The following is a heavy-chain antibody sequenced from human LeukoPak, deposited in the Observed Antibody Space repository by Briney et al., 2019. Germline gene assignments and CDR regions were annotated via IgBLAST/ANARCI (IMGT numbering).Heavy chain of an antibody. Sequence: SVKVSCKASGGTFSSYAISWVRQAPGQGLEWMGRIIPILGIANYAQKFQGRVTITADKSTSTAYMELSSLRSEDTAVYYCARLTPRGPPGAFDIWGQGTMVTVSS. CDR2: IIPILGIA. D-gene: IGHD4/OR15-4a*01. V-gene: IGHV1-69*04. J-gene: IGHJ3*02. CDR1: GGTFSSYA. CDR3: ARLTPRGPPGAFDI.